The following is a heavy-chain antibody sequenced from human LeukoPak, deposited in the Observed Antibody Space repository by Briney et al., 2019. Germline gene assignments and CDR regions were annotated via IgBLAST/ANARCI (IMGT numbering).Heavy chain of an antibody. CDR3: ARDSSSSWYRYYYGMDV. CDR1: EFTFSNYW. Sequence: GGSLRLSCVASEFTFSNYWIHWVRQPPGKGLVWVSRIRYDGIVTNYADSVEGRFTISRDNAKNSLYLQMNSLRAEDTAVYYCARDSSSSWYRYYYGMDVWGQGTTVTVSS. D-gene: IGHD6-13*01. V-gene: IGHV3-74*01. CDR2: IRYDGIVT. J-gene: IGHJ6*02.